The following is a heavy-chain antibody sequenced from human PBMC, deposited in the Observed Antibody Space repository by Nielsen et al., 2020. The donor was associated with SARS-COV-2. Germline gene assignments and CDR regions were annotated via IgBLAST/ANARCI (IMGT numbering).Heavy chain of an antibody. V-gene: IGHV3-7*01. J-gene: IGHJ3*01. CDR2: IKPDGSEK. CDR1: GFTFSSLW. Sequence: GESLKISCAASGFTFSSLWMSWVRQVPGKGLKWVADIKPDGSEKFYVDSVKGRFTISRDNAKNSMSLQMNSLRVEDTAVYYCARDWSRAFDVWGQGTMVTVSS. CDR3: ARDWSRAFDV.